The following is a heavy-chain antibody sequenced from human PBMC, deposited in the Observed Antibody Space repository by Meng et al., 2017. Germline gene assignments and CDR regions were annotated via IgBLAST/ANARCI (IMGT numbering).Heavy chain of an antibody. Sequence: GGSLRLSCAASGFTFSSYAMSWVRQAPGKGREGVSAISGSGGSTYYADSVKGRFTISRDNSKNTLYLQMNSLRAEDTAVYYCAKDLSGLGATVTTFDYWGQGTLVTVSS. J-gene: IGHJ4*02. CDR3: AKDLSGLGATVTTFDY. V-gene: IGHV3-23*01. CDR1: GFTFSSYA. CDR2: ISGSGGST. D-gene: IGHD4-17*01.